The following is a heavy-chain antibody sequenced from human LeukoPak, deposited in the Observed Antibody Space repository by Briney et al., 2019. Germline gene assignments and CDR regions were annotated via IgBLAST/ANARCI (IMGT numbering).Heavy chain of an antibody. D-gene: IGHD2-15*01. CDR3: AKVPISGSLVDY. Sequence: GGSLRLSCAASGFTFSSYAMHWVRQAPGKGLEWVAVISYDGSNKYYADSVKGRFTISRDNSKNTLYLQMNSLRAEDTAVYYCAKVPISGSLVDYWGQGTLVTVSS. CDR1: GFTFSSYA. V-gene: IGHV3-30*04. J-gene: IGHJ4*02. CDR2: ISYDGSNK.